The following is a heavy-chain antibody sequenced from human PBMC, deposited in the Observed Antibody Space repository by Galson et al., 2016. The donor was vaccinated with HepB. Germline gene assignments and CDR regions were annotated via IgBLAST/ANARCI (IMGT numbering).Heavy chain of an antibody. CDR3: GRDVGP. J-gene: IGHJ5*02. Sequence: SLRLSCAASGFTVSNNYMSWVRQAPGKGLEWVSLIYSGGTTSYASSVRGRFTISRDNSKNTLYLQMNSLRAEDTAVYYGGRDVGPWGQGTLVTVSS. CDR2: IYSGGTT. V-gene: IGHV3-53*01. D-gene: IGHD1-26*01. CDR1: GFTVSNNY.